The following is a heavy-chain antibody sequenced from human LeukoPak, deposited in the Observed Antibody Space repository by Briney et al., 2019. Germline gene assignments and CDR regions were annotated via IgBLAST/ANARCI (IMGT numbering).Heavy chain of an antibody. Sequence: GGSLRLSCAASGFTFSSYWMSWVRQAPGKGLEGVANIKQDGSEKYYVDSVKGRFTISRDNAKNSLYLQMNSLRAEDTALYYCAKDISPHDYGNYGGYFDYWGQGTLVTVSS. CDR3: AKDISPHDYGNYGGYFDY. V-gene: IGHV3-7*03. CDR1: GFTFSSYW. D-gene: IGHD4-11*01. CDR2: IKQDGSEK. J-gene: IGHJ4*02.